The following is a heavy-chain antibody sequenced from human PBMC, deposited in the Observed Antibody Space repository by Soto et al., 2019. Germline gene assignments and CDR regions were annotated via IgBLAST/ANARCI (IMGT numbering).Heavy chain of an antibody. Sequence: SDTLSLTCTVSGGSTSSDNYWSWVLQPPGKGLEWIGHIYYSGNTDYNPSLKSRLAISIDTSKNQFSLKLSSVTAADTAVYFCAREGGESSDGLYYFDSWGQGSLVTVSS. V-gene: IGHV4-30-4*02. CDR1: GGSTSSDNY. J-gene: IGHJ4*02. D-gene: IGHD3-16*01. CDR2: IYYSGNT. CDR3: AREGGESSDGLYYFDS.